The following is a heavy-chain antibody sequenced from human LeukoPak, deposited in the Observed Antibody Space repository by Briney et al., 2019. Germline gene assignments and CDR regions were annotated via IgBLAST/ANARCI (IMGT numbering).Heavy chain of an antibody. CDR3: AKDMSSSGYFPLFDY. CDR1: GFTLDDYA. J-gene: IGHJ4*02. V-gene: IGHV3-9*01. CDR2: ISWNSGTI. Sequence: GRSLRLSCAASGFTLDDYAMHWVRQAPGKGLEWVSGISWNSGTIDYADSVKGRFTISRDNAKNSLYLQMNSLRVEDTALYYCAKDMSSSGYFPLFDYWGQGTLVTVSS. D-gene: IGHD3-22*01.